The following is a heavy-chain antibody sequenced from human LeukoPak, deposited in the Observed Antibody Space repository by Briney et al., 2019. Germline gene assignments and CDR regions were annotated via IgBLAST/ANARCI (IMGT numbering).Heavy chain of an antibody. V-gene: IGHV1-69*05. J-gene: IGHJ6*03. CDR3: AFSYYYDSSGYRAGYYYYYMDV. Sequence: SVMVSCKASGGTFSSYAISWVRQAPGQGLEWMGGIIPIFGTANYAQKFQGRVTITTDESTSTAYVELSSLRSEDTAVYYCAFSYYYDSSGYRAGYYYYYMDVWGKGTTVTVSS. CDR2: IIPIFGTA. CDR1: GGTFSSYA. D-gene: IGHD3-22*01.